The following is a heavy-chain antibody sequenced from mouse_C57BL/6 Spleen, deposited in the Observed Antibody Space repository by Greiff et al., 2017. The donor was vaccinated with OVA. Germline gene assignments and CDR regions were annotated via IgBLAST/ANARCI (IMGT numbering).Heavy chain of an antibody. J-gene: IGHJ1*03. Sequence: EVMLVESGGGLVKPGGSLKLSCAASGFTFSDYGMHWVRQAPEKGLEWVAYISSGSSTIYYADTVKGRFTISRDNAKNTLFLQMTSLRSEDTAMYYCARPWHDYDGDWYFDVWGTGTTVTVSS. D-gene: IGHD2-4*01. CDR3: ARPWHDYDGDWYFDV. CDR1: GFTFSDYG. CDR2: ISSGSSTI. V-gene: IGHV5-17*01.